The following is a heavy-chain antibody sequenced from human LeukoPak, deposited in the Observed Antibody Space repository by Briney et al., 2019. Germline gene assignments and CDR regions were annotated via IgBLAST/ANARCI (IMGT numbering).Heavy chain of an antibody. CDR1: GFRFSDYY. J-gene: IGHJ6*03. V-gene: IGHV3-11*04. CDR3: ARVPFIADGFTGTLRVLRDYYYMDV. D-gene: IGHD6-13*01. CDR2: ISSSGTTM. Sequence: PGGSLRLSCAASGFRFSDYYMTWVRQAPGKGLEWLSYISSSGTTMYYADSVKGRFTISRDNAKNSVYLQMSSLRAEDTAVYYCARVPFIADGFTGTLRVLRDYYYMDVWGKGSTVTVSS.